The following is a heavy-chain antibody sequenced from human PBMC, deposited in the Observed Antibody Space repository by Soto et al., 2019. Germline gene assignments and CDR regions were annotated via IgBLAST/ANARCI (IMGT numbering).Heavy chain of an antibody. CDR3: ARVSGIAVAEV. J-gene: IGHJ4*02. Sequence: QVQLVQSGAEVKKPGASVKVSCKASGYTFTSYSMHWVRQAPGQRLEWMGWINAGNGNTKYSQKFQGRVTNTRDTYASTAYMELSSLRSEDTAVYYCARVSGIAVAEVWGQGTLVTVSS. D-gene: IGHD6-19*01. CDR2: INAGNGNT. V-gene: IGHV1-3*01. CDR1: GYTFTSYS.